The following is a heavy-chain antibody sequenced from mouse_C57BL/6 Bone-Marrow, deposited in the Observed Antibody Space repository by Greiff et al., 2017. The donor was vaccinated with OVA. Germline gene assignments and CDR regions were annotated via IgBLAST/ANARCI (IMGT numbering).Heavy chain of an antibody. J-gene: IGHJ2*01. Sequence: EVQLVESGGGLVQPGGSLSLSCAASGFTFTDYYMSWVRQPPGKALEWLGFIRNKANGYTTEYSASVKGRFTISRDNSQSILYLQMNALRAEDSATYYCARSPWGYYFDYWGQGTTLTVSS. CDR2: IRNKANGYTT. V-gene: IGHV7-3*01. CDR1: GFTFTDYY. CDR3: ARSPWGYYFDY.